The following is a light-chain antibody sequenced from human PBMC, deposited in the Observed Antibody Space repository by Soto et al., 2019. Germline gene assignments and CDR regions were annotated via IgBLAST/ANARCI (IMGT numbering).Light chain of an antibody. CDR3: CSYAGSSTFLYV. J-gene: IGLJ1*01. CDR2: EVS. Sequence: QSVLTQPDSVSGSPLQSITISCTGTSSDVGSYNLVSWYQQHPGKAPKLMIYEVSKRPSGVSNRFSGSKSGNTASLTISGLQAEDEADYYCCSYAGSSTFLYVFGTGTKVTVL. V-gene: IGLV2-23*02. CDR1: SSDVGSYNL.